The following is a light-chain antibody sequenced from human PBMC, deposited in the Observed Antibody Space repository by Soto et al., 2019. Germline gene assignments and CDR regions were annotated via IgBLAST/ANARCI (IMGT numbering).Light chain of an antibody. J-gene: IGLJ1*01. CDR2: DVS. CDR3: SSYTSSSTPV. CDR1: SSDVGGYNY. V-gene: IGLV2-14*01. Sequence: QAVVTQPASVSGSPGQSITISCTGTSSDVGGYNYVSWYQQHPGKAPKLMIYDVSNRPSGVSNRFSGSKSGNTASLTISGHQAEDEADYYCSSYTSSSTPVFGTGTKLTVL.